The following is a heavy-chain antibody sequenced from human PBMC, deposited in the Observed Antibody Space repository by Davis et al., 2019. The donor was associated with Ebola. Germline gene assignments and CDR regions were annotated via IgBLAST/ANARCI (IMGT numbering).Heavy chain of an antibody. CDR2: MNPNSGNT. J-gene: IGHJ6*04. CDR1: GYTFTSYD. CDR3: ARGSSITIFGVVMEGYYYYGMDV. D-gene: IGHD3-3*01. Sequence: ASVKVSCKASGYTFTSYDINWVRQATGQGLEWMGWMNPNSGNTGYAQKFQGRVTMTRNTPISTAYMELSSLRSEDTAVYYCARGSSITIFGVVMEGYYYYGMDVWGKGTTVTVSS. V-gene: IGHV1-8*01.